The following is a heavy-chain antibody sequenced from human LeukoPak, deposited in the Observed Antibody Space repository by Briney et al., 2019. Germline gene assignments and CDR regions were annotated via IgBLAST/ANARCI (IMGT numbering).Heavy chain of an antibody. CDR3: ARHGSGYKDYYYYYMDV. CDR1: GYSFTSYW. CDR2: IYPGDSDT. Sequence: GESLKISCKGSGYSFTSYWIGWVRQMPGKGLEWMGIIYPGDSDTRYSPSFQGQVTISADKSISTAYLQWSSLKASDTAMYYCARHGSGYKDYYYYYMDVWGKGTTVTVSS. J-gene: IGHJ6*03. V-gene: IGHV5-51*01. D-gene: IGHD3-10*01.